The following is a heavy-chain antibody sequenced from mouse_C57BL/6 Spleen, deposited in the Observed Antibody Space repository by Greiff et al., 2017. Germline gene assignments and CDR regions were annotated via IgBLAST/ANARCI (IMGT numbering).Heavy chain of an antibody. CDR3: ARDSRDSDY. J-gene: IGHJ2*01. V-gene: IGHV5-4*01. CDR2: ISDGGSYT. CDR1: GFTFSSYA. Sequence: EVQRVESGGGLVKPGGSLKLSCAASGFTFSSYAMSWVRQTPEQRLEWVATISDGGSYTYYPDNVKGRFTISRDNAKNNLYLQMSHLKSEDTAMYYCARDSRDSDYWGQGTTLTVSS.